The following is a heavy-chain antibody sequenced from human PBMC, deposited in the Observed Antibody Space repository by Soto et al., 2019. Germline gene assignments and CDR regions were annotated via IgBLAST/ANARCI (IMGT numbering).Heavy chain of an antibody. V-gene: IGHV3-33*01. CDR3: ESSGRGYFTSVVRSINYAVDV. CDR2: RWFDGGRR. D-gene: IGHD3-22*01. Sequence: QLVESGGGVVQPGGSLRLSGSSTPSAFTFSNHGMHWVRQTPGKVLEWLAVRWFDGGRRYYADSVKGRFTISRDNSESTLNLQVNSVGYEDTSVYYRESSGRGYFTSVVRSINYAVDVWGQGTKVAVSS. CDR1: AFTFSNHG. J-gene: IGHJ6*02.